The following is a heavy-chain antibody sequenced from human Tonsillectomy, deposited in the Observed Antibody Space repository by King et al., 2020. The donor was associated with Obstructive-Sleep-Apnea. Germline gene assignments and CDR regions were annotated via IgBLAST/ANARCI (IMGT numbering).Heavy chain of an antibody. CDR3: ARDGPVVVPAAMPGFNWFDP. CDR2: ISYDGSNK. CDR1: GFTFSTYA. D-gene: IGHD2-2*01. Sequence: HVQLVESGGGVVQPGRSLRLSCAASGFTFSTYAMYWVRQAPGKGLEWVAVISYDGSNKYYADSVKGRFTISRDNSKNTLYLQMNSRRAEDTAVYYCARDGPVVVPAAMPGFNWFDPWGQGTLVIVSS. V-gene: IGHV3-30-3*01. J-gene: IGHJ5*02.